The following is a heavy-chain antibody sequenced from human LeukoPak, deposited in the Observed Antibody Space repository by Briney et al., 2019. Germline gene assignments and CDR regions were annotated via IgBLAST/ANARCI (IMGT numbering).Heavy chain of an antibody. CDR3: ATVFDWRFDP. CDR1: GYTLTELS. Sequence: ASVKVSCKVSGYTLTELSMHWVRQAPRKGLEWMGGFDPEDGETIYAQKFQGGVTMTEDTSTDTAYMELSSLRSEDTAVYYCATVFDWRFDPWGQGTLVTVSS. J-gene: IGHJ5*02. D-gene: IGHD1-1*01. V-gene: IGHV1-24*01. CDR2: FDPEDGET.